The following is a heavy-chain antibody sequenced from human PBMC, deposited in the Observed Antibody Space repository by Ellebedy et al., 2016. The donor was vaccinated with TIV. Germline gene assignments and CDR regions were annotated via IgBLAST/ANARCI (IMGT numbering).Heavy chain of an antibody. D-gene: IGHD3-16*01. Sequence: SQTLSLTCVISGDSVSTDIGWTWIRQSPSRGLEWLGRTYYRYKLNNDYAVSLKSRITIKPDTSKNQFSLQLNSVTPEYTAVYDCARGWFGSGMGVWGQGTTVTVSS. V-gene: IGHV6-1*01. CDR2: TYYRYKLNN. CDR1: GDSVSTDIG. J-gene: IGHJ6*02. CDR3: ARGWFGSGMGV.